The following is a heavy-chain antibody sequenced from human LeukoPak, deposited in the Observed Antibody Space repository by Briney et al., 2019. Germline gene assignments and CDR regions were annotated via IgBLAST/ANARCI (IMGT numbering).Heavy chain of an antibody. CDR1: GFSVSSNY. Sequence: GGSLRLSCAASGFSVSSNYISWVRQAPGRGLEWVSVIYSGGSTKYADSVKARFTVSRDNSKNTVYLQMNSLRAEDTAVYYCARATLDNWGQGTLVTVSS. CDR3: ARATLDN. V-gene: IGHV3-53*01. CDR2: IYSGGST. J-gene: IGHJ4*02.